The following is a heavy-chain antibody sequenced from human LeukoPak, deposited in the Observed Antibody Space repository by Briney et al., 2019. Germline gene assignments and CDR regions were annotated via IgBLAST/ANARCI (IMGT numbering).Heavy chain of an antibody. CDR3: ARDPSGSGWSLSD. V-gene: IGHV3-33*08. D-gene: IGHD6-19*01. CDR1: RFTISKYW. J-gene: IGHJ4*02. CDR2: IWSDGSND. Sequence: GGSLRLSCVGSRFTISKYWMHWVRQAPGKGLEWVAFIWSDGSNDHYADSVKGRFTISRDNSKNTVCLQMNSLRVEDTAVYYCARDPSGSGWSLSDWGQGTPVTVSS.